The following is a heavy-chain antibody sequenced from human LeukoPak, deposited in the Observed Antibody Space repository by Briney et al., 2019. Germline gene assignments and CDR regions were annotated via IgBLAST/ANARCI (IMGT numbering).Heavy chain of an antibody. CDR1: GGSISRHY. D-gene: IGHD5-12*01. V-gene: IGHV4-59*08. Sequence: SETLSLTCTVSGGSISRHYWMWIRQPPGKGLEWLDYNYYTGSTNYNSSLGGRITILIDTSKDQFSLTLTSVTAADTAVYYCARQGGGYDWGQGILVTVSS. J-gene: IGHJ4*02. CDR3: ARQGGGYD. CDR2: NYYTGST.